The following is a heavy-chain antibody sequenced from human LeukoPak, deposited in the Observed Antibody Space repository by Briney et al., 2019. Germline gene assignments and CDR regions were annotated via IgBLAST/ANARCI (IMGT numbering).Heavy chain of an antibody. CDR2: ISGSGGST. CDR1: GFTFSSYA. CDR3: AKDFLGRGYSDVVGLVFDY. Sequence: PGGSLRLSCAASGFTFSSYAMSWVRQAPGKGLEWVSAISGSGGSTYYADSVKGRFTISRDNSKNTLYLQMNSLRAEDTAVYYCAKDFLGRGYSDVVGLVFDYWGQGTLVPVSS. D-gene: IGHD5-18*01. J-gene: IGHJ4*02. V-gene: IGHV3-23*01.